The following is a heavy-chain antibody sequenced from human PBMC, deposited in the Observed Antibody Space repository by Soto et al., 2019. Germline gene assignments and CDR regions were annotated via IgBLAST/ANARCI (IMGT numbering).Heavy chain of an antibody. J-gene: IGHJ5*02. D-gene: IGHD3-16*02. CDR3: ARVWIVYRFDP. V-gene: IGHV4-34*01. Sequence: SETLSLTCFVYGGSFSGYYWSWIRQPPGKGLEWIGEINHSGSTNYNPSLKSRVTISVDTSKNQFSLKLSSVTAADTAVYYCARVWIVYRFDPWGQGTLVTVSS. CDR2: INHSGST. CDR1: GGSFSGYY.